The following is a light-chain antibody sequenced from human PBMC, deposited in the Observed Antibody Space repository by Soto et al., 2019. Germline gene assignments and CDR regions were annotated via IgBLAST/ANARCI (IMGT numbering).Light chain of an antibody. CDR3: QQYSNWWT. J-gene: IGKJ1*01. CDR2: GAS. CDR1: QSVSSS. V-gene: IGKV3-15*01. Sequence: EIVMTQPPATLSVSPGERATLSCRASQSVSSSLAWYQKKPGQAPRLLIYGASTRATGIPARFSGSGSGTEFTLTISSLQSEDFAVYYCQQYSNWWTFGQGTRVEIK.